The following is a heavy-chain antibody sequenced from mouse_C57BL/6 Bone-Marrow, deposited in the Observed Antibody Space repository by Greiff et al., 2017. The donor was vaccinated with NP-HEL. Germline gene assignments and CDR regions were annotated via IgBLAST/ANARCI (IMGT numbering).Heavy chain of an antibody. CDR2: INPYNGDT. CDR1: GYSFTGYF. J-gene: IGHJ2*01. Sequence: EVQLQESGPELVKPGDSVKISCKASGYSFTGYFMNWVMQSHGKSLEWIGRINPYNGDTFYNQKFKGKATLTVDKSSSTAHMELRSLTSEDSAVYYCARSGSFDYWGQGTTLTVSS. CDR3: ARSGSFDY. V-gene: IGHV1-20*01.